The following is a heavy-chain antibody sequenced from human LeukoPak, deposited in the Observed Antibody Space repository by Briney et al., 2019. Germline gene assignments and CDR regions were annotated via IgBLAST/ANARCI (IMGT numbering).Heavy chain of an antibody. CDR3: ARDNILTSSPDAFDF. V-gene: IGHV4-31*03. Sequence: PSQTLSLTCNVSGDSITSRGFYWSWLRHLPGRGLEWLGHITNSGTTSYNPSLKGRLTIARDTSKNQFSLGLTFATAADTAIYYCARDNILTSSPDAFDFWGQGTLVTVSS. CDR1: GDSITSRGFY. CDR2: ITNSGTT. D-gene: IGHD3-9*01. J-gene: IGHJ3*01.